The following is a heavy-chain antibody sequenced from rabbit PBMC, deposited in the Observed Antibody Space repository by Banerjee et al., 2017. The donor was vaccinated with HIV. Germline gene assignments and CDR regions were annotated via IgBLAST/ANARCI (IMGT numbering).Heavy chain of an antibody. D-gene: IGHD2-1*01. Sequence: QLKEPGGGLVQPGGSLKLSCKASGFDFSSYYMNWVRQAPGKGLEWIGYIDPVFDTTYYAGWVNGRFTISSHNAQNTLYLQLNSLTAADTATYFCARLEYGADGHVKLWGQGTLVTVS. CDR3: ARLEYGADGHVKL. CDR2: IDPVFDTT. J-gene: IGHJ4*01. CDR1: GFDFSSYY. V-gene: IGHV1S7*01.